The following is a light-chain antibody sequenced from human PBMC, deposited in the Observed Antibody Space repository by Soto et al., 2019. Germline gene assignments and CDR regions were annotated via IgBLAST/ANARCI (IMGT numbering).Light chain of an antibody. J-gene: IGKJ5*01. CDR1: QGVSSY. Sequence: IVLTQSPATLSVSPGERATLSCRASQGVSSYLAWYQQKPGQAPRLLIYDASNRAAGIPARFSGSGSGTDFTLTISSLEPEDFAVYYCQQRSSRITFGQGTRLEIK. V-gene: IGKV3-11*01. CDR3: QQRSSRIT. CDR2: DAS.